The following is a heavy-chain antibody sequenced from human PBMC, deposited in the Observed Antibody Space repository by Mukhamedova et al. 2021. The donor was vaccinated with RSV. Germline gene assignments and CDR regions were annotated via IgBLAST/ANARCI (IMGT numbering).Heavy chain of an antibody. J-gene: IGHJ1*01. D-gene: IGHD6-13*01. Sequence: YYNPSLKSRVTISVDTSKNQFSLKLSSVTAADTAVYYCARDYGSSSTSQHWGQGTLVTVSS. CDR3: ARDYGSSSTSQH. V-gene: IGHV4-39*07.